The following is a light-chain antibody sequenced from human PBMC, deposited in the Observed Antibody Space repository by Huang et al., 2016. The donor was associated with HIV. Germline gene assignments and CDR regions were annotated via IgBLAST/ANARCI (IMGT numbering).Light chain of an antibody. J-gene: IGKJ1*01. CDR1: QTVLYSLNKKNY. V-gene: IGKV4-1*01. Sequence: DIVMTQSPDSLAVSPGERATINCKSSQTVLYSLNKKNYLAWFQQKPVRPPKLLIYWATTRESGVPDRFSGSGSGTEFTLTINNLQAEDVAVYFCLQYYSVPQTFGHGTKVEIK. CDR3: LQYYSVPQT. CDR2: WAT.